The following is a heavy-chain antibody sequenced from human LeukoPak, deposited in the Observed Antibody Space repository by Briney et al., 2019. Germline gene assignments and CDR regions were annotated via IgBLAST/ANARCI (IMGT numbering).Heavy chain of an antibody. CDR3: AKDAGSRTTFFDY. Sequence: GGSLRLSCAASGFTFNNYWMTWVRQAPGKGLKWVANIKEDGSEKHYVDAVKGRFTISRDNAKNSLSLQMDSLRAEDTAVYYCAKDAGSRTTFFDYWGQGTLVTVSS. CDR1: GFTFNNYW. D-gene: IGHD1-7*01. J-gene: IGHJ4*02. CDR2: IKEDGSEK. V-gene: IGHV3-7*03.